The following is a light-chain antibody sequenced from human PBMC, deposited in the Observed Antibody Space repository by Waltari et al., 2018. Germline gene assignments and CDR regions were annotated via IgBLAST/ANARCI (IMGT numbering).Light chain of an antibody. CDR2: EVS. CDR3: SSYTSSSTWM. CDR1: TSDIGGYND. J-gene: IGLJ3*02. V-gene: IGLV2-14*01. Sequence: QSALTPPASVSGPPGQSITISCTGPTSDIGGYNDVSWYQQHPGKAPKLMIYEVSNRPSGVSNRFSGSNSGNTASLTISGLQAEDEADYYCSSYTSSSTWMFGGGTKVTVL.